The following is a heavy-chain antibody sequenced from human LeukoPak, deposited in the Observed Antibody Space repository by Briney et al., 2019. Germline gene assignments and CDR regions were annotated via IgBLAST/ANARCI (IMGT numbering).Heavy chain of an antibody. Sequence: GGSLRLSCTASGFSFSNHYMRWTRQAPGKGLEWVANINEDGSNKWHLGSVKGRFTVSRDNARNSLYLQMNSLRVEDTAVYYCTRVIVAVPGYFDYFDFWGQGVLVTVSS. D-gene: IGHD6-19*01. CDR3: TRVIVAVPGYFDYFDF. V-gene: IGHV3-7*01. J-gene: IGHJ4*02. CDR2: INEDGSNK. CDR1: GFSFSNHY.